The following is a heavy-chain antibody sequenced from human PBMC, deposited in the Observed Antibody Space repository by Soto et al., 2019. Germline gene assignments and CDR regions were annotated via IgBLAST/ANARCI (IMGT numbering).Heavy chain of an antibody. Sequence: GGSLRLSCAASGFTFSSYAMSWVRQAPGKGLEWVSAISGSGGSTYYADSVKGRFTISRDNSKNTLYLQMNSLRAEDTAVYYCAKYRDSSWYYYYGMDVWGQGTTVTVSS. D-gene: IGHD6-13*01. V-gene: IGHV3-23*01. CDR2: ISGSGGST. CDR1: GFTFSSYA. CDR3: AKYRDSSWYYYYGMDV. J-gene: IGHJ6*02.